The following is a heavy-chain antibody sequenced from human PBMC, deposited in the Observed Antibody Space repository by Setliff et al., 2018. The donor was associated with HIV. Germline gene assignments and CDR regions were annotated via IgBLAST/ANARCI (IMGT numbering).Heavy chain of an antibody. CDR1: GGTFSSYA. Sequence: SVKVSCKASGGTFSSYAISWVRQAPGQGLEWMGGIIPIFGTANYAQKFQGRVTITTDESTRTAYMELSSLRSEDTAVYYCAREKSPVLEYFDWLKPRHVFDVWGQGTVVTVSS. CDR2: IIPIFGTA. J-gene: IGHJ3*01. D-gene: IGHD3-9*01. CDR3: AREKSPVLEYFDWLKPRHVFDV. V-gene: IGHV1-69*05.